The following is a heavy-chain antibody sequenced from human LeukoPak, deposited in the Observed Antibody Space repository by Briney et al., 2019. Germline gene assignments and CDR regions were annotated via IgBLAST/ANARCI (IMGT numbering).Heavy chain of an antibody. CDR2: LYISGST. CDR3: ARDLSTVVPGGTPDYCYYMDV. J-gene: IGHJ6*03. D-gene: IGHD2-2*02. Sequence: SSETLSLTCSVSGDSISSYYWSWVRQPAGKGLEWIGRLYISGSTDYNPSLKSRVTMSVDTSRNQLSLKLSSVTAADTAVYYCARDLSTVVPGGTPDYCYYMDVWGKGTTVTV. CDR1: GDSISSYY. V-gene: IGHV4-4*07.